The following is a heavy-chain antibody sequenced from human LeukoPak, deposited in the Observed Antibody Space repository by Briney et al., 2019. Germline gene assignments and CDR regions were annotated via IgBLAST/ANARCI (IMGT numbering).Heavy chain of an antibody. J-gene: IGHJ4*02. CDR2: TNHSGST. D-gene: IGHD6-13*01. CDR3: ARGISSSWYDY. CDR1: GGSFSGYY. V-gene: IGHV4-34*01. Sequence: SETLSLTCAVYGGSFSGYYWSWIRQPPGKGLEWIGETNHSGSTNYNPSLKGRVTISVDTSKNQFSLKLSSVTAADTAVYYCARGISSSWYDYWGQGTLVTVSS.